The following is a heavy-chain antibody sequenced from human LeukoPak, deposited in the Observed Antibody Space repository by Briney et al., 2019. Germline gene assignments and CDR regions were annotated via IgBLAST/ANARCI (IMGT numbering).Heavy chain of an antibody. CDR3: ARNYDSSGYCIDY. V-gene: IGHV4-59*01. CDR2: IYYSGST. J-gene: IGHJ4*02. Sequence: SETLSLTCTVSGGSISSYYWSWIRQPPGKGLEWIGYIYYSGSTNYNPSLKSRVTISVDTSKNQFSPKLSSVTAADTAVYYCARNYDSSGYCIDYWGQGTLVTVSS. D-gene: IGHD3-22*01. CDR1: GGSISSYY.